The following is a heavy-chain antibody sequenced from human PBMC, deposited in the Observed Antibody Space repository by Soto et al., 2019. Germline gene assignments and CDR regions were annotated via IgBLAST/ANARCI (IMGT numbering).Heavy chain of an antibody. CDR2: IYYSGST. CDR1: GGSISSYY. J-gene: IGHJ3*02. D-gene: IGHD6-13*01. Sequence: SETLSLTCTVSGGSISSYYWSWIRQPPGKGLEWIGYIYYSGSTNYNPSLKSRVTISVDTSKNQFSLKLSSVTAADTAVYYCARVESAAGLAFDIWGQGTMVTVSS. V-gene: IGHV4-59*01. CDR3: ARVESAAGLAFDI.